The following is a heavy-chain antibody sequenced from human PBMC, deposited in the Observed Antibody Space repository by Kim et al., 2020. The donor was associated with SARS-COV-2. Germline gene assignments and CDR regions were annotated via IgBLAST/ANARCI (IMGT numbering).Heavy chain of an antibody. V-gene: IGHV5-51*01. CDR3: ARHPKAVGATDY. J-gene: IGHJ4*02. D-gene: IGHD1-26*01. Sequence: SYSPSFQGQVTISADKSISTVYLQWSSLKASDTAMYYCARHPKAVGATDYWGQGTLVTVSS.